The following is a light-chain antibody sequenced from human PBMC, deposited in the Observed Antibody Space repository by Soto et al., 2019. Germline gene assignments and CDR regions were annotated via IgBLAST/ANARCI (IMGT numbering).Light chain of an antibody. J-gene: IGKJ4*01. V-gene: IGKV3-11*01. CDR2: DAS. CDR1: QSVSRS. CDR3: QQRSNS. Sequence: EIVLTQSPATLSLSPGDRATLSCRASQSVSRSLTWYQQKPGQAPRLLIYDASTRATGIPPRFNGSGSGTDFTLTISSLEPEDFAVYYCQQRSNSFGGGTKVEIK.